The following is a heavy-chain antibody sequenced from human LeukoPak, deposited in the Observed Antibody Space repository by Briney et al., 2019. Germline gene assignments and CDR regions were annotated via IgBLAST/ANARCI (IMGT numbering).Heavy chain of an antibody. Sequence: GVSLRLSCAASGFTFSTYGMHWVRQAPGKGLEWVAVISYDGSNEYYADSVKGRFTISRDNSKNTLYLQMSSLRAEDTAVYYCAKEFNRGLPDYWGQGTLVTVPS. CDR1: GFTFSTYG. CDR3: AKEFNRGLPDY. D-gene: IGHD2-21*01. V-gene: IGHV3-30*18. CDR2: ISYDGSNE. J-gene: IGHJ4*02.